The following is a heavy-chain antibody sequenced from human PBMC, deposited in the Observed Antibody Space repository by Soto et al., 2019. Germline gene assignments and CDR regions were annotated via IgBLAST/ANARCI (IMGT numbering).Heavy chain of an antibody. CDR3: ARYLGVPAAMRGYYYYYGMDV. V-gene: IGHV4-59*01. J-gene: IGHJ6*02. CDR1: SGSISSYY. D-gene: IGHD2-2*01. Sequence: SETLSLTCTVSSGSISSYYWSWIRQPPGKGLEWIGYIYYSGSTNYNPSPKSRVTISVDTSKNQFSLKLSSVTAADTAVYYCARYLGVPAAMRGYYYYYGMDVWGQGTTVTVSS. CDR2: IYYSGST.